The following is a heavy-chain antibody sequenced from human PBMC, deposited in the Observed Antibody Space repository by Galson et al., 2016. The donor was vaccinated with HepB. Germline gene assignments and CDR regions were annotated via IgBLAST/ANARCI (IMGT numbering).Heavy chain of an antibody. CDR3: GKPTGYADYRSLIDS. D-gene: IGHD4/OR15-4a*01. J-gene: IGHJ4*02. Sequence: SLRLSCAASGFTFEDYAMHWVRQAPGKGLEWVSGISWNSGFTDYADSVKGRFTISRDNAKNSLYLQRNSLRIEDTALYYCGKPTGYADYRSLIDSWSKGTLVTVSS. CDR2: ISWNSGFT. V-gene: IGHV3-9*01. CDR1: GFTFEDYA.